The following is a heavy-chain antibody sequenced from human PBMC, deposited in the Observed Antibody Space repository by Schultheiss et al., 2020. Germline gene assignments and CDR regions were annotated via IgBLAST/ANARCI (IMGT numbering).Heavy chain of an antibody. CDR3: AKDLSGYWSGYFGPPDY. J-gene: IGHJ4*02. Sequence: GGSLRLSCAASGFTFSSYAMHWVRQAPGKGLEWVAVISFDGSNKYYADSVKGRFTISRDNSKNTVILQMKSLRAEDTAVYYCAKDLSGYWSGYFGPPDYWGRGTLVTVSS. V-gene: IGHV3-30*04. CDR2: ISFDGSNK. D-gene: IGHD3-3*01. CDR1: GFTFSSYA.